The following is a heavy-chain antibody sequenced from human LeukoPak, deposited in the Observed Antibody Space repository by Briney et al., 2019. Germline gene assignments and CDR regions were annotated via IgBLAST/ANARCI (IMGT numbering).Heavy chain of an antibody. CDR3: AKVGGSGSYYVPVFDY. Sequence: GGSLRLSCAASGFTFSSYAMSWVRQAPGKGLEWVSAISGSGGSTYYADSVKGRFTISRDNSKNTLYLQMNSLRAEDTAVCYCAKVGGSGSYYVPVFDYWGQGTLVTVSS. CDR1: GFTFSSYA. J-gene: IGHJ4*02. D-gene: IGHD3-10*01. CDR2: ISGSGGST. V-gene: IGHV3-23*01.